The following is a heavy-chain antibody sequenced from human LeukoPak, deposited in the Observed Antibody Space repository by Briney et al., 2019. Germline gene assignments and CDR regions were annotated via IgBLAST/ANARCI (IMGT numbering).Heavy chain of an antibody. D-gene: IGHD3-10*01. V-gene: IGHV3-23*01. J-gene: IGHJ4*02. CDR3: AKPIGGYYGSGSYSYDY. CDR2: ISGSGGST. Sequence: GGSLRLSCAASGFTFSSYAMSWVRQAPGKGLEWVSAISGSGGSTYYADSVKGRFTISRDNSKNTLYLQMNSLRAEDTAVYYCAKPIGGYYGSGSYSYDYWGQGTLVTVSS. CDR1: GFTFSSYA.